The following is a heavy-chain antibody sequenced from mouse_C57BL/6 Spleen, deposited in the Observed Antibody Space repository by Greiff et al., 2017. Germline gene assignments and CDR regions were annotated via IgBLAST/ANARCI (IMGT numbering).Heavy chain of an antibody. CDR2: IHPNSGST. V-gene: IGHV1-64*01. J-gene: IGHJ3*01. CDR1: GYTFTSYW. Sequence: QVQLQQPGAELVKPGASVKLSCKASGYTFTSYWMHWVKQRPGQGLEWIGMIHPNSGSTNYNEKFKSKATLTVDKSSSTAYMHLSSLTSEDSAVYYCASPIYYDYDGEVAWFAYWGQGTLVTVSA. D-gene: IGHD2-4*01. CDR3: ASPIYYDYDGEVAWFAY.